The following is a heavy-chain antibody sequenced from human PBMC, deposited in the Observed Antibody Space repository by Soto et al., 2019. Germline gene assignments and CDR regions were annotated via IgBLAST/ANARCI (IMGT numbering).Heavy chain of an antibody. CDR3: ARNIPGADSPFEY. D-gene: IGHD2-2*01. CDR1: EFTFSAYN. Sequence: DVQLVVAGGGLVKPGESLRLSCAASEFTFSAYNMNWVRQAAGKGLEWVSSMNPDGHDIYYADSLKGRFTISRDNAKNSLYLQMDSLSAEDTAVYYCARNIPGADSPFEYWGQGSLVTVSS. CDR2: MNPDGHDI. J-gene: IGHJ4*02. V-gene: IGHV3-21*01.